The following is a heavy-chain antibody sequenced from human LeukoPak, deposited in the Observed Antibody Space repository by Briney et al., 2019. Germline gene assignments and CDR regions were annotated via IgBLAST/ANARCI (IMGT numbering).Heavy chain of an antibody. CDR3: ARFYSSGWRLDAFDI. J-gene: IGHJ3*02. D-gene: IGHD6-19*01. CDR2: IYAGDSDT. V-gene: IGHV5-51*01. Sequence: GESLKISCKGSGYSFTNYWIVWVRQMPGKGLEWMGIIYAGDSDTRYSPSFQGQVTISADKSISTAYLQWSSLKASDTAMYYCARFYSSGWRLDAFDIWGQGTMVTVSS. CDR1: GYSFTNYW.